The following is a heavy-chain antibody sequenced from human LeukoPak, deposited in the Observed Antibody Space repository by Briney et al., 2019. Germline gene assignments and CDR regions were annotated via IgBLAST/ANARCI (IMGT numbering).Heavy chain of an antibody. J-gene: IGHJ4*02. CDR2: ISRSSSHI. V-gene: IGHV3-48*01. CDR1: GFTFSSYS. D-gene: IGHD6-6*01. CDR3: AKGRSQYTRNNPDY. Sequence: QPGGSLRLSCAASGFTFSSYSMTWVRQAPGKGLEWVSYISRSSSHIYYADSVKCRFTISRDNAKNSLYLQMNSLRAEDTALYFCAKGRSQYTRNNPDYWGQGTLVTVSS.